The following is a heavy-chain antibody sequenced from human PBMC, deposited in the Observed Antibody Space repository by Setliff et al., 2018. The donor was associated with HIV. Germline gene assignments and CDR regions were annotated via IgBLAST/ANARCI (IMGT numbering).Heavy chain of an antibody. D-gene: IGHD2-2*01. CDR2: ISGSGSTT. Sequence: GGSLRLSCAASGFTFTSYAMNWVRQAPGKGLEWVSSISGSGSTTYYADSVKGRLTISKDNSQNTLYLQMNSLRAEDTAVYYCARRAYCSSTTCFDNWGQGTLVTVSS. CDR3: ARRAYCSSTTCFDN. V-gene: IGHV3-23*01. CDR1: GFTFTSYA. J-gene: IGHJ4*02.